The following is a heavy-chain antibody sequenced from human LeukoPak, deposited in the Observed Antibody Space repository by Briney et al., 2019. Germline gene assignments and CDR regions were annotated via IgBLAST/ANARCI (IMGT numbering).Heavy chain of an antibody. V-gene: IGHV4-59*08. CDR3: ARQGGYIAPLAL. D-gene: IGHD6-13*01. CDR2: ISYSRNT. CDR1: GGSISGYY. Sequence: SETLSLTCTVSGGSISGYYWSWIRQPPGKGLEWIGYISYSRNTNYNPSLKSRVTISVDTSKNQFSLKLSSVTAADTAVYYCARQGGYIAPLALWGQGTLVTVSA. J-gene: IGHJ4*02.